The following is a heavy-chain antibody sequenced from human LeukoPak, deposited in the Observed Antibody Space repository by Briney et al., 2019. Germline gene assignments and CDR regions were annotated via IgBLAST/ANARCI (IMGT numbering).Heavy chain of an antibody. CDR2: ISSSSSYI. CDR3: ARGSYSLDPFDY. V-gene: IGHV3-21*05. J-gene: IGHJ4*02. Sequence: GGSLRLSCAASGFTFSSYEMNWVRQAPGKGLEWVSYISSSSSYIYYADSVKGRFTISRDNAKNSLYLQMNSLRAEDTAVYYCARGSYSLDPFDYWGQGTLVTVSS. CDR1: GFTFSSYE. D-gene: IGHD1-26*01.